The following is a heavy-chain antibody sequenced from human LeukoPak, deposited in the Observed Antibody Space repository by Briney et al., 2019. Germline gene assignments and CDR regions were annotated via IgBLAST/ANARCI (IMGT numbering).Heavy chain of an antibody. V-gene: IGHV3-74*01. CDR3: ARAHSYNYGDY. CDR1: GFTFSSYG. Sequence: PGGSLRLSCAASGFTFSSYGMHWVRQAPGEGLVWVSRINTDGGTTRYADSVKGRFTISRDNAKNTLYLQVNSLRPEDTAVYFCARAHSYNYGDYWGQGTPVTVSS. D-gene: IGHD3-16*01. CDR2: INTDGGTT. J-gene: IGHJ4*02.